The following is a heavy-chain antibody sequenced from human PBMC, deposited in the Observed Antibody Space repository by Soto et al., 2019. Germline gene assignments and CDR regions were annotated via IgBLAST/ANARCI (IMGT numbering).Heavy chain of an antibody. V-gene: IGHV2-5*02. D-gene: IGHD3-22*01. CDR1: GFSLSTSGVG. Sequence: GSGPTLVNPTQTLTLTCTFSGFSLSTSGVGVGWIRQPPGKALEWLALIYWDDDKRYSPSLKSRLTITKDTSKSQVVLTMTNMDPVDTATYYCAHSLIGYYYDSSGSNWFDPWGQGTLVTVSS. CDR3: AHSLIGYYYDSSGSNWFDP. J-gene: IGHJ5*02. CDR2: IYWDDDK.